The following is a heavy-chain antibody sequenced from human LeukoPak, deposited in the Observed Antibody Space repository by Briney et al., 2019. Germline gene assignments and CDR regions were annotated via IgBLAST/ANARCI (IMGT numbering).Heavy chain of an antibody. J-gene: IGHJ4*02. CDR3: ARRRTTVTTSLDY. Sequence: GGSLRLSCAASGFTFSNYEMNWVRQAPGKGLQWVSSISSSSSYISYADSVKGRFTISRDNAKNSLYLQMNSLRAEDTAVYYCARRRTTVTTSLDYWGQGTLVTVSS. CDR1: GFTFSNYE. CDR2: ISSSSSYI. D-gene: IGHD4-17*01. V-gene: IGHV3-21*01.